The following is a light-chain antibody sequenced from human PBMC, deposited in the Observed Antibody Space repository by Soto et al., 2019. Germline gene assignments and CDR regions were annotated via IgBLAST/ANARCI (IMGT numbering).Light chain of an antibody. CDR1: SSNIGAGYD. J-gene: IGLJ1*01. V-gene: IGLV1-40*01. CDR3: QSFDNGLGGFYV. Sequence: QSVLTQPPSVSGAPGQRGTISCTGSSSNIGAGYDVHWYQQLPGRAPKLMIYDDKNRPSGVPDLVSGSNSGTSASLAITGLQSEDEADYYCQSFDNGLGGFYVFGTGTKLTVL. CDR2: DDK.